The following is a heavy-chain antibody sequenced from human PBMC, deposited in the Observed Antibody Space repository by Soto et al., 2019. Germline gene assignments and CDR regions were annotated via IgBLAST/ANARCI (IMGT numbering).Heavy chain of an antibody. J-gene: IGHJ4*02. CDR2: IYYSGST. D-gene: IGHD3-22*01. CDR3: ASKDYYDSSGYIDY. CDR1: GGSINSGDYY. V-gene: IGHV4-30-4*01. Sequence: PSETLSLTCTVSGGSINSGDYYWSWIRQPPGKGLEWIGYIYYSGSTYSNPSLKSRVTISVDTSKNQFSLKLSSVTAADTAVYYCASKDYYDSSGYIDYWGQGTLVTVSS.